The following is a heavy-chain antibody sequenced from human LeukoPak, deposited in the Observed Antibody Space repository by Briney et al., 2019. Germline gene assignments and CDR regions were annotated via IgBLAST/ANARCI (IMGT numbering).Heavy chain of an antibody. Sequence: ASETLSLTFTVSGGSISSYYWSWIRQPPGKGLEWIGYIYYSGSTNYNPSLKSRVAISVDTSKNQFSLKLSSVTAADTAVYYCARHSSSSPGSLNYWGQGTLVTVSS. CDR3: ARHSSSSPGSLNY. CDR2: IYYSGST. CDR1: GGSISSYY. J-gene: IGHJ4*02. V-gene: IGHV4-59*08. D-gene: IGHD6-13*01.